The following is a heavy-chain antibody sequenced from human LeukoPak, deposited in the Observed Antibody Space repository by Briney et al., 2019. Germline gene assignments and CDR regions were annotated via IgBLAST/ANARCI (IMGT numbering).Heavy chain of an antibody. D-gene: IGHD5-12*01. J-gene: IGHJ4*02. V-gene: IGHV1-2*02. CDR3: ARMLNGAYDV. CDR1: GYTFTGPY. Sequence: GASVKVSCKASGYTFTGPYMHWVRQAPGQGLEWMGWINPNNGGTSYAQNFQGRVTMTRDASFSTAYMEVSRLRSDDTAVYYCARMLNGAYDVWGQGTLVTVSS. CDR2: INPNNGGT.